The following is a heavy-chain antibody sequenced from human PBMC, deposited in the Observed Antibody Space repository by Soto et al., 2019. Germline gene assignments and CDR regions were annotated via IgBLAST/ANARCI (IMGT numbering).Heavy chain of an antibody. Sequence: EVQLVESGGGLTQPGGSLRRSCVVSGFIVSSSHMIWVRQAPGKGLEGVSILYNHGKTNYVDSVKGRFTITRDNSKNTVYLLMNSLLVEDTAVYYCARLTEAERHWGQGALVTGSS. V-gene: IGHV3-53*01. CDR2: LYNHGKT. D-gene: IGHD1-1*01. CDR1: GFIVSSSH. CDR3: ARLTEAERH. J-gene: IGHJ4*02.